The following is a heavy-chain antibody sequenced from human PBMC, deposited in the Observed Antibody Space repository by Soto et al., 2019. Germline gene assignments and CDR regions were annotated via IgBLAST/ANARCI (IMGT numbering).Heavy chain of an antibody. D-gene: IGHD1-26*01. J-gene: IGHJ4*02. CDR2: ISAYNGNT. CDR3: ARVRRGELRAELDY. CDR1: GYTFTSYG. V-gene: IGHV1-18*01. Sequence: ASVKVSCKASGYTFTSYGISWVRQAPGQGLEWMGWISAYNGNTNYAQKLQGRVTMTTDTSTSTAYMELRSLRSDDTAVYYCARVRRGELRAELDYWGQGTLVTVSS.